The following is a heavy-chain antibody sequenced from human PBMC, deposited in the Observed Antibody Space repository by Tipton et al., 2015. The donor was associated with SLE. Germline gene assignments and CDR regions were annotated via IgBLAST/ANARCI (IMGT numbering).Heavy chain of an antibody. Sequence: TLSLTCTVSGGSISSGNYYWSWIRQPPGKGLEWIGYIYYSGTTYYNPSLRSGVTISVDTSKNQFSLRLTSVTAADTAVYYCVRGLGEIDYGDYGDLWGQGTLVTVSS. V-gene: IGHV4-30-4*01. J-gene: IGHJ5*02. D-gene: IGHD4-17*01. CDR1: GGSISSGNYY. CDR3: VRGLGEIDYGDYGDL. CDR2: IYYSGTT.